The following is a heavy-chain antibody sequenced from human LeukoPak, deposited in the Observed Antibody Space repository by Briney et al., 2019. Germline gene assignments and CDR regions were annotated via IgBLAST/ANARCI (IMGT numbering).Heavy chain of an antibody. Sequence: SETLSLTCTVSGGSISSSSYYWGWIRQPPGKGLEWIGSIYYSGSTYYNPSLKSRVTISVDTSKNQFSLKLSSVTAADTAVYYCARLGVVVPAAIGYYYYGMDVWGQGTLVTVSS. CDR1: GGSISSSSYY. D-gene: IGHD2-2*02. CDR2: IYYSGST. J-gene: IGHJ6*02. V-gene: IGHV4-39*01. CDR3: ARLGVVVPAAIGYYYYGMDV.